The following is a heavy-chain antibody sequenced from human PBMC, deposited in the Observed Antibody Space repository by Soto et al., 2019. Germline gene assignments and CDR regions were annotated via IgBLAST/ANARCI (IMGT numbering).Heavy chain of an antibody. V-gene: IGHV3-23*01. CDR2: ISGSGDST. D-gene: IGHD3-3*01. J-gene: IGHJ4*02. Sequence: EVQLLESGGHLVQPGGSLRLSCAASGFTFSSYAMGWVRQAPGKGLEWVSSISGSGDSTKYVDSVQGRFSISRDNSKNTLYLQMSSLRAEDTAVYYCARPLGVGILYGLGLAYWGQGTLVTVSS. CDR1: GFTFSSYA. CDR3: ARPLGVGILYGLGLAY.